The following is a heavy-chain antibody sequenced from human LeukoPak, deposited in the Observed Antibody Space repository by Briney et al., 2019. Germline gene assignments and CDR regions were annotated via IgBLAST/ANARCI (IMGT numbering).Heavy chain of an antibody. CDR1: GFTFSSYA. V-gene: IGHV3-23*01. Sequence: PGGSLRLSCAASGFTFSSYAMSWVRQAPGKGLEWVSAISGSGGSTYYADSVKGRFTISRDNSKNTLYLQMNSLRAEDTAVYYCAKEWNLGFCSSTTCRSYYFDYWGQGTLVTVSS. CDR2: ISGSGGST. CDR3: AKEWNLGFCSSTTCRSYYFDY. J-gene: IGHJ4*02. D-gene: IGHD2-2*01.